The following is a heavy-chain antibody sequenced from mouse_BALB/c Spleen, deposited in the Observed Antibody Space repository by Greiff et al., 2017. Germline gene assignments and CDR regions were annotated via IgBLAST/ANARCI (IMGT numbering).Heavy chain of an antibody. CDR3: ARIGYYGSSWFAY. V-gene: IGHV1-9*01. J-gene: IGHJ3*01. CDR1: GYTFSSYW. D-gene: IGHD1-1*01. Sequence: VQRVESGAELMKPGASVKISCKATGYTFSSYWIEWVKQRPGHGLEWIGEILPGSGSTNYNEKFKGKATFTADTSSNTAYMQLSSLTSEDSAVYYCARIGYYGSSWFAYWGQGTLVTVSA. CDR2: ILPGSGST.